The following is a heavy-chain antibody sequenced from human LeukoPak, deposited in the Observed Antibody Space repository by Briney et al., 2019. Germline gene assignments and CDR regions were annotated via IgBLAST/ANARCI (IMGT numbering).Heavy chain of an antibody. D-gene: IGHD2-15*01. CDR2: INPNSGGT. V-gene: IGHV1-2*02. CDR1: GYTFTGYY. CDR3: ARDRLRLGYERTNWFDP. J-gene: IGHJ5*02. Sequence: ASVKVSCKASGYTFTGYYIHWVRQAPGQGLEWMGWINPNSGGTNYAQKFQGRVTMTRDTSISTAYMELSRLRSDDTAVYYCARDRLRLGYERTNWFDPWGQGTLVTASS.